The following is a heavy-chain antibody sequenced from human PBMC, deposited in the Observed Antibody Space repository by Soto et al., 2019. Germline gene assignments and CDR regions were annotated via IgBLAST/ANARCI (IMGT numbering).Heavy chain of an antibody. V-gene: IGHV1-3*01. D-gene: IGHD3-16*01. Sequence: GASVKVSCKASGYTFTSYAMHWVRQAPGQRLEWMGWINAGNGNTKYSQKFQGRVTITRDTSASTAYMELSSLRSEDTAVYYCARDVVDXYIWGSSAAFXIWGQGTMVXVSS. CDR2: INAGNGNT. J-gene: IGHJ3*02. CDR1: GYTFTSYA. CDR3: ARDVVDXYIWGSSAAFXI.